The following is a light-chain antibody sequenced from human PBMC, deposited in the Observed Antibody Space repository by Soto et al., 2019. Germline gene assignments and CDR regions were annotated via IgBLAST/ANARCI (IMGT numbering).Light chain of an antibody. J-gene: IGKJ1*01. Sequence: EMVVTQSPDTLSLSPGESATLFCRASESIRDGYLAWYQQKAGQAPRLLIYGASSRATGIPDRFSGSGSGTDFTLTISRLEPEDFAVYYCQQYGSSRGTFGQGTKVDIK. V-gene: IGKV3-20*01. CDR3: QQYGSSRGT. CDR1: ESIRDGY. CDR2: GAS.